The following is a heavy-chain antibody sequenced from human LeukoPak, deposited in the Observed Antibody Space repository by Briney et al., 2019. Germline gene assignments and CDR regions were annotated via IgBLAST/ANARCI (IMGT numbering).Heavy chain of an antibody. CDR1: GFIFSSYA. CDR3: ANLPVTTATDY. D-gene: IGHD4-17*01. J-gene: IGHJ4*02. V-gene: IGHV3-23*01. CDR2: ISASGVAT. Sequence: GGSLRLSCAASGFIFSSYAMSWVRQTPGKGLEWVSSISASGVATYYADSVKGRFSISRDNSRNTLYLQMNSLRAEDTAVYYCANLPVTTATDYWGQGTLVTVSS.